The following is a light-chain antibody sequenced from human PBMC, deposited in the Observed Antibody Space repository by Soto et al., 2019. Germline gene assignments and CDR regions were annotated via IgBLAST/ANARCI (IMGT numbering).Light chain of an antibody. CDR3: QQYNNWWT. Sequence: EIVMTQSPATLSVSPGERATLSCRASQSVSSNLAWYQQKPGQAPRLLIYGASTRATGLPARFSGSGSGTEFTLTISSLHSEDYAVYYCQQYNNWWTFGQGTKV. V-gene: IGKV3-15*01. CDR1: QSVSSN. J-gene: IGKJ1*01. CDR2: GAS.